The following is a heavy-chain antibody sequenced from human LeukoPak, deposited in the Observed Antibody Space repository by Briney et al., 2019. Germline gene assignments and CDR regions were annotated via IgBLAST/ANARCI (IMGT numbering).Heavy chain of an antibody. J-gene: IGHJ4*02. Sequence: PGGSLRLSCAPSGFTVSHNYMSWVRQAPGKGLEWVSVIYSGGSTNYADSVKGRFTISRDNSKNTLYLQMNSLRAEDTAVYYCARDLSGPLDYWGQGTLVTVSS. CDR2: IYSGGST. CDR1: GFTVSHNY. D-gene: IGHD2-15*01. CDR3: ARDLSGPLDY. V-gene: IGHV3-66*01.